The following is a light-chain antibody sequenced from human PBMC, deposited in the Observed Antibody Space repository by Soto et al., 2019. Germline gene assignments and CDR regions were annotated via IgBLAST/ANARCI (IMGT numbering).Light chain of an antibody. Sequence: DLQMTQSPSTLSASVGARVTITCRASQSIGRFLAWYQHQPGKAPKLLIYEASRLESGVPSRISGSGSGTELTITISSLQPEDFETYYCLQHNTYPWTFGQGTKVDIK. CDR3: LQHNTYPWT. J-gene: IGKJ1*01. CDR1: QSIGRF. V-gene: IGKV1-5*03. CDR2: EAS.